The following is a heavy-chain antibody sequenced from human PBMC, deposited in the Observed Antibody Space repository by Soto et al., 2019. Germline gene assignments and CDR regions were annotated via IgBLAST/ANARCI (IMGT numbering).Heavy chain of an antibody. Sequence: DVQLVESGGGLIQPGESLRLSCAAFGLTISGKKYVAWVRQAPGKGLEWVSALYDVDGSFYADSVKGRFTTSSDSSKTTVYLQMNDLRPADTAVYYCATWHEREHAYDVWGQETTVTVSS. J-gene: IGHJ3*01. CDR1: GLTISGKKY. D-gene: IGHD1-1*01. V-gene: IGHV3-53*01. CDR3: ATWHEREHAYDV. CDR2: LYDVDGS.